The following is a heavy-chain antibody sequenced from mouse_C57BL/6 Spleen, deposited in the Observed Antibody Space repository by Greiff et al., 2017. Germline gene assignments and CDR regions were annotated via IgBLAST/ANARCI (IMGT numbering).Heavy chain of an antibody. Sequence: EVQVVESGPGLVKPSQSLSLTCSVTGYSITSGYYWNWIRQFPGNKLEWMGYISYDGSNNYNPSLKNRISITRDTSKNQFFLKLNSVTTEDTATYYCARGYYGSSHFDYWGQGTTLTVSS. CDR3: ARGYYGSSHFDY. V-gene: IGHV3-6*01. J-gene: IGHJ2*01. CDR1: GYSITSGYY. D-gene: IGHD1-1*01. CDR2: ISYDGSN.